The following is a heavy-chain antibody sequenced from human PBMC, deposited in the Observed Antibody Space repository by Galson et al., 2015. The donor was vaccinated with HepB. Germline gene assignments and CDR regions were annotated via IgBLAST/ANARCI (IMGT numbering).Heavy chain of an antibody. V-gene: IGHV4-34*01. D-gene: IGHD5-24*01. CDR1: GGSFSGYY. Sequence: LSLTCAVYGGSFSGYYWSWIRQPPGKGLEWIGEINHSGSTNYNSSLKSRVTILVDTSKNQFSLNLSSVTAADTAVYYCARVRVMATIRWLDPWGQGTLVTVSS. CDR2: INHSGST. J-gene: IGHJ5*02. CDR3: ARVRVMATIRWLDP.